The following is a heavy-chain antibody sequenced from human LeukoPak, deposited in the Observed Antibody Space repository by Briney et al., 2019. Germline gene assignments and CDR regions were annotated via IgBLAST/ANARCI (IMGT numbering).Heavy chain of an antibody. Sequence: SEILSLTCTVSGGSISSYYWSWIRQPPGKGLEWIGYIYTSGSTNYNPSLKSRVTISVDTSKNQFSLRLSSVTAADTAVYYCARREPLGYYYMDVWGKGTTVTVSS. J-gene: IGHJ6*03. CDR3: ARREPLGYYYMDV. D-gene: IGHD1-26*01. V-gene: IGHV4-4*09. CDR2: IYTSGST. CDR1: GGSISSYY.